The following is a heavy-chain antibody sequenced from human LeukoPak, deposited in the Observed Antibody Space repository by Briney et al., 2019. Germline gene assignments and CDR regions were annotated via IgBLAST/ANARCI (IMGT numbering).Heavy chain of an antibody. J-gene: IGHJ4*02. CDR3: AKPGGYCSGGSCYSDY. V-gene: IGHV3-30*18. CDR2: ISYDGSNK. CDR1: GFTFSSYG. Sequence: GRSLRLSCAASGFTFSSYGMHWVRQAPGKGLEWVAVISYDGSNKYYADSVKGRFTISRDNSKDTLYLQMNSLRAEDTAVYYCAKPGGYCSGGSCYSDYWGQGTLVTVSS. D-gene: IGHD2-15*01.